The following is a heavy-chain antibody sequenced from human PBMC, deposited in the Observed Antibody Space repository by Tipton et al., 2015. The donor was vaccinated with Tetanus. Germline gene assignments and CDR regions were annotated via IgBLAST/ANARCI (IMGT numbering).Heavy chain of an antibody. J-gene: IGHJ6*02. CDR1: GGSISSGGYY. CDR2: IYYSGST. CDR3: ARDRYYDIFTGYFGVGVDRLYGMDV. D-gene: IGHD3-9*01. V-gene: IGHV4-31*03. Sequence: TLSLTCTVSGGSISSGGYYWSWIRQHPGKGLEWIGYIYYSGSTYYNPSLKSRVTISVDTSKNQFSLKLSSVTAADTAVYYCARDRYYDIFTGYFGVGVDRLYGMDVWGQGTAVTVSS.